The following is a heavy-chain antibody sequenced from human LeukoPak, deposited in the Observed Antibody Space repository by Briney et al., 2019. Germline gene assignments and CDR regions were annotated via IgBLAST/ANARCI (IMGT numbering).Heavy chain of an antibody. J-gene: IGHJ6*02. Sequence: WASVKVSCKASGYTFTSYAMHWVRQAPGQRLEWMGWINAGNGNTKYSQKFQGRVTITRDTSASTAYMELRSLRSDDTAVYYCARDREYQLSLGYYYGMDVWGQGTTVTVSS. CDR2: INAGNGNT. CDR1: GYTFTSYA. D-gene: IGHD2-2*01. V-gene: IGHV1-3*01. CDR3: ARDREYQLSLGYYYGMDV.